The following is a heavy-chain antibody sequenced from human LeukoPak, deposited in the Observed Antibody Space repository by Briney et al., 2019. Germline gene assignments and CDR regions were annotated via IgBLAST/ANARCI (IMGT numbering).Heavy chain of an antibody. D-gene: IGHD3-10*01. Sequence: GGSLRLSCAASDFSFITYAMSWVRQTPGKGLEWVSTISGGGDATYYADFVKGRFTISRDNSKTSLYLQMNSLRVEDTAFYYCARNGSMLRGPLVIYYFDFWGQGTLVTVSS. CDR3: ARNGSMLRGPLVIYYFDF. J-gene: IGHJ4*02. CDR2: ISGGGDAT. CDR1: DFSFITYA. V-gene: IGHV3-23*01.